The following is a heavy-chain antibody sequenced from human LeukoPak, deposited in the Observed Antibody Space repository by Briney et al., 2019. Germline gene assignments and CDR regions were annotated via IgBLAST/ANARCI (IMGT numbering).Heavy chain of an antibody. CDR2: ISGSGGST. CDR1: GFTFSSYA. Sequence: GGSLRLSCAASGFTFSSYAMSWVRQAPGKGLEWVSAISGSGGSTYYADSVKGRITISRDNSKHTLNLQMNSLRAEDTAVYYCAKGDSGYDLGGSFDYWGQGTLVTVSS. D-gene: IGHD5-12*01. V-gene: IGHV3-23*01. J-gene: IGHJ4*02. CDR3: AKGDSGYDLGGSFDY.